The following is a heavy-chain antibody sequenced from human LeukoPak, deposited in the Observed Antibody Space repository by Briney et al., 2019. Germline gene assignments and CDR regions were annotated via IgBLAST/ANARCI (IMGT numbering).Heavy chain of an antibody. CDR2: ISYDGSNK. Sequence: GGSLRLSCAASGFTFSSYGMHWVRQAPGKGLEWVAVISYDGSNKYYADSVRGRFTISRDNSKNTLYLQMNSLRAEDTAVYYCAKEYYDILTGYYSYYYGMDVWGQGTTVTVTS. J-gene: IGHJ6*02. CDR3: AKEYYDILTGYYSYYYGMDV. V-gene: IGHV3-30*18. D-gene: IGHD3-9*01. CDR1: GFTFSSYG.